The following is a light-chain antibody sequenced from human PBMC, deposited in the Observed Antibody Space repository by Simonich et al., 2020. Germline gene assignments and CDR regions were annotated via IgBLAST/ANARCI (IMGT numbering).Light chain of an antibody. V-gene: IGLV3-10*01. Sequence: SYELTQPPSVSVSPGQTARITCSGDALPKKYAYWYQQKSGQAPVLVIYEDSIRPSGIPERCSGASSGKMATLTISEAQVEDEADYYCYSTDSSGNHRVFGGGTKLTVL. J-gene: IGLJ3*02. CDR3: YSTDSSGNHRV. CDR1: ALPKKY. CDR2: EDS.